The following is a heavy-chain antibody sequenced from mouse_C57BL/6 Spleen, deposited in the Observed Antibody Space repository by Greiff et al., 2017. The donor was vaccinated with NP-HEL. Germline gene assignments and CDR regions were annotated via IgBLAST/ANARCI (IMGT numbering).Heavy chain of an antibody. J-gene: IGHJ2*01. CDR2: INPYNGGT. CDR1: GYTFTDYY. Sequence: VQLKESGPVLVKPGASVKMSCKASGYTFTDYYMNWVKQSHGKSLEWIGVINPYNGGTSYNQKFKGKATLTVDKSSSTAYMELNSLTSEDSAVYYCAREDGYYLDYWGQGTTLTVSS. D-gene: IGHD2-3*01. CDR3: AREDGYYLDY. V-gene: IGHV1-19*01.